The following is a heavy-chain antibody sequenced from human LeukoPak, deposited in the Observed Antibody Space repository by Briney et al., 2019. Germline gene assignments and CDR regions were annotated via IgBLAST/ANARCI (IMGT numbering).Heavy chain of an antibody. D-gene: IGHD5-18*01. J-gene: IGHJ5*02. CDR1: GYTFTGYY. CDR3: AREWVDTAMVTTLNWSDP. Sequence: ASVKVSCKASGYTFTGYYMHWVRQAPGQGLEWMGWINPNSGGTNYAQKFQGRVTMTRDTSISTAYMELSRLRSDDTAVYYCAREWVDTAMVTTLNWSDPWGQGTLVTVSS. CDR2: INPNSGGT. V-gene: IGHV1-2*02.